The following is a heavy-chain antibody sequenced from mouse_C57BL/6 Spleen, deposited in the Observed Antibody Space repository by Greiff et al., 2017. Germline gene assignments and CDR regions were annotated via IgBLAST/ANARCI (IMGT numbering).Heavy chain of an antibody. J-gene: IGHJ1*03. D-gene: IGHD1-1*01. CDR1: GYTFTSYW. CDR3: ARSYGYYGSSHWYFDV. CDR2: INPSNGGT. V-gene: IGHV1-53*01. Sequence: QVQLKQSGTELVKPGASVKLSCKASGYTFTSYWMHWVKQRPGQGLEWIGNINPSNGGTNYNEKFKSKATLTVDKSSSTAYMQLSSLTSEDSAVYYCARSYGYYGSSHWYFDVWGTGTTVTVSS.